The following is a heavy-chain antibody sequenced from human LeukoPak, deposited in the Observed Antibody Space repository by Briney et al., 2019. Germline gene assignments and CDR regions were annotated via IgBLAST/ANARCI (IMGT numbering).Heavy chain of an antibody. CDR2: INPSGGST. J-gene: IGHJ4*02. CDR1: GYTFTSYY. D-gene: IGHD6-19*01. Sequence: GASVKVSCKASGYTFTSYYMHWVRQAPGQGLEWMGIINPSGGSTSYAQKFQGRVTVTRDTSTSTVYMELSSLRSEDTAVYYCARGSVLGSGWYYFDYWGQGTLVTVSS. CDR3: ARGSVLGSGWYYFDY. V-gene: IGHV1-46*01.